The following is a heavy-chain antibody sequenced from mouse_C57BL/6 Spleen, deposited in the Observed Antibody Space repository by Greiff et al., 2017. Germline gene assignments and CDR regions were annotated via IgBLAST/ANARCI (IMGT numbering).Heavy chain of an antibody. CDR1: GYTFTDYN. V-gene: IGHV1-22*01. Sequence: EVQLQQSGPELVKPGASVKMSCKASGYTFTDYNMPWVKQSHGKSLEWIGYINPNNGGTSYNQKFKGKATLTVNKSSSTAYMELRSLKSEDSAVYYCAREVGSSSYYFDDWGQGTTLTVSS. CDR3: AREVGSSSYYFDD. J-gene: IGHJ2*01. CDR2: INPNNGGT. D-gene: IGHD1-1*01.